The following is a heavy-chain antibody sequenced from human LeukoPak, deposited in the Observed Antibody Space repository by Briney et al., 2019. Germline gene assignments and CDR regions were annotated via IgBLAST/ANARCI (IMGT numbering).Heavy chain of an antibody. Sequence: ASVKVSCKASGYTFTGYYMHWVRQAPGQGLEWMGWINPNSGGTNYAQKFQGRVTMTRDTSISTAYMELSRLRSDDTAVYYCARDYYHDSSGYLRWFDPWGQGTLVTVSS. V-gene: IGHV1-2*02. D-gene: IGHD3-22*01. CDR3: ARDYYHDSSGYLRWFDP. CDR2: INPNSGGT. J-gene: IGHJ5*02. CDR1: GYTFTGYY.